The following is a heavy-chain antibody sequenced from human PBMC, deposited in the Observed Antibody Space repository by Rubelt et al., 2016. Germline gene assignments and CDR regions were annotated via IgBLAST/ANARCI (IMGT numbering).Heavy chain of an antibody. V-gene: IGHV3-23*03. Sequence: EVQLLESGGGLVQPGGSLRLSCAASGFTFSSYAMSWVRQAPGKGLEWVSVIYSGGSTYYADSVKGRFTISQENSKTTLYLQMNSLRAEDTAVYYWARESRYYYGSSGRFWAFDIWGQGTMVTVSS. CDR3: ARESRYYYGSSGRFWAFDI. D-gene: IGHD3-22*01. CDR1: GFTFSSYA. J-gene: IGHJ3*02. CDR2: IYSGGST.